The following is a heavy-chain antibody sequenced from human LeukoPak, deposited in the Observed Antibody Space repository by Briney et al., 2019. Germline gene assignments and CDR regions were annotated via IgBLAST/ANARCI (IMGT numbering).Heavy chain of an antibody. CDR3: ARDRKTYCSSTSCYRDYYYYYMDV. CDR2: ISGRDGGT. V-gene: IGHV3-23*01. Sequence: PGGSLRLSCTASGFTFSTYGMNWIRQAPGKGLEWVSAISGRDGGTYYADSVKGRFTISRDNSKNTLYLQMNSLRAEDTAVYYCARDRKTYCSSTSCYRDYYYYYMDVWGKGTTVTISS. J-gene: IGHJ6*03. D-gene: IGHD2-2*01. CDR1: GFTFSTYG.